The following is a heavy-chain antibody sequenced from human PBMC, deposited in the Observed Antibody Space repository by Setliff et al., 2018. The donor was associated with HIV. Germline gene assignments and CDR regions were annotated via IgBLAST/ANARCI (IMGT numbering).Heavy chain of an antibody. Sequence: ASVKVSCKASGYTFTSYGISWVRQAPGQGLGWMGWISAYNGNTNYAQQLQSRVTLTTDTSTSTAYMELRSLRPDDTAVYYCARFAVAGTKWSDPWGQGTLVTVSS. CDR1: GYTFTSYG. J-gene: IGHJ5*02. D-gene: IGHD6-19*01. CDR2: ISAYNGNT. CDR3: ARFAVAGTKWSDP. V-gene: IGHV1-18*01.